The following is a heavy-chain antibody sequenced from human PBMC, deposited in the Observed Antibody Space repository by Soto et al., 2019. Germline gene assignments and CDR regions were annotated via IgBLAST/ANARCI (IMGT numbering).Heavy chain of an antibody. V-gene: IGHV3-7*01. D-gene: IGHD3-10*01. CDR2: IKQDGSEK. J-gene: IGHJ6*03. CDR3: AGAPSGESHYYYYYYMDV. Sequence: GGSLRLSCAASGFTFSSYWMSWVRQAPGKGLEWVANIKQDGSEKYYVDSVKGRFTISRDNAKNSLYLQMNSLRAEDTAVYYCAGAPSGESHYYYYYYMDVWGKGTTVTVSS. CDR1: GFTFSSYW.